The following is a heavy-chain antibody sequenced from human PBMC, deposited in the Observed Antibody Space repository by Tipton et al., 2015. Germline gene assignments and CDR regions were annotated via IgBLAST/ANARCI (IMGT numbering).Heavy chain of an antibody. D-gene: IGHD3-10*01. CDR3: ARALHYYPSGGYFDY. V-gene: IGHV4-31*02. Sequence: LRLSCTVSGGSIRSGGHYWGWLRQHPGKGLEWIGYNYYSGSSYYNPSLKSRITISVDTSKNQFSLRLTSVSAADTAVYYCARALHYYPSGGYFDYWGQGILVTVSS. CDR1: GGSIRSGGHY. J-gene: IGHJ4*02. CDR2: NYYSGSS.